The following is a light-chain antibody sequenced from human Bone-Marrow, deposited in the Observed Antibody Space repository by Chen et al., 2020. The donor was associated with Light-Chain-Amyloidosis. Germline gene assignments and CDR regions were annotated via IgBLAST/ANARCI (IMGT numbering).Light chain of an antibody. J-gene: IGKJ3*01. V-gene: IGKV4-1*01. Sequence: DIVMTQSPDSLAVSLGERATINCRSSQSLLYTSSNKNYLAWYQQKPGQPPKLLIYWASTRESGVPDRFSGSGSGTDFTRSISSLQAEDVAVYYCQQYYDTPFTFGPGTKVDI. CDR1: QSLLYTSSNKNY. CDR2: WAS. CDR3: QQYYDTPFT.